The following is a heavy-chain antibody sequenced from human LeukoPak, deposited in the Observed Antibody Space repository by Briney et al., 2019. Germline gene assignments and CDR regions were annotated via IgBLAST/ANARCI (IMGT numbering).Heavy chain of an antibody. J-gene: IGHJ4*02. Sequence: SQTLSLTCTVSGGSISSGGYYWSWIRQHPGKGLEWIGYIYYSGSTYYNPSLKSRVTISVDTSKNQFSLKLSSVTAADTAVYYCARGDDYVWGTHYWGQGTLVTVSS. CDR3: ARGDDYVWGTHY. D-gene: IGHD3-16*01. CDR1: GGSISSGGYY. V-gene: IGHV4-31*03. CDR2: IYYSGST.